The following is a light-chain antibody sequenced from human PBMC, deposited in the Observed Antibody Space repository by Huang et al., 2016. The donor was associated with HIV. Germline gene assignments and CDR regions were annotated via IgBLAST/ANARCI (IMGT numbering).Light chain of an antibody. J-gene: IGKJ4*01. CDR1: QDISNF. CDR2: DAS. V-gene: IGKV1-33*01. Sequence: DIQMTQSPSSLSASLGDRVTITCQASQDISNFLNWYQQKPGKAPKLLIYDASNLETGVPSRFSGSGFGTDFTFTISNLQPEDIGTYYCQQYDSLPLTFGGGAKVEI. CDR3: QQYDSLPLT.